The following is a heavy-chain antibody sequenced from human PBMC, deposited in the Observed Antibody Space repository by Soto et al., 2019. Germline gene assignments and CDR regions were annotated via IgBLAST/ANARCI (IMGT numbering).Heavy chain of an antibody. D-gene: IGHD6-13*01. V-gene: IGHV3-23*01. CDR3: AKAGFSSSWSPTYFDY. Sequence: GGSLRLSCAASGFTFASYAMNWVRLAPGKGLEWVSAISGTGYNTYYADSVKGRFTISRDNTKNTLYLQMNSLRAEDTAVYYCAKAGFSSSWSPTYFDYWGQGTLVTVSS. CDR2: ISGTGYNT. CDR1: GFTFASYA. J-gene: IGHJ4*02.